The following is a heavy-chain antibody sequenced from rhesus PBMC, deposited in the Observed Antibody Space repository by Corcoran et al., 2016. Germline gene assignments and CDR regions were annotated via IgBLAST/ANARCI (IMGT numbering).Heavy chain of an antibody. J-gene: IGHJ4*01. V-gene: IGHV4-169*02. D-gene: IGHD2-2*01. Sequence: QLQLQESGPGLVKPSETLSVTCAVSGGSISRSYWSWIRQAPGKGREWIGYIYGSGSSTNYNPSLKSRVTLSVDTSKNQLSLKLSSVTAADTAVYYCARDLVYWGQGVLVTVSS. CDR3: ARDLVY. CDR2: IYGSGSST. CDR1: GGSISRSY.